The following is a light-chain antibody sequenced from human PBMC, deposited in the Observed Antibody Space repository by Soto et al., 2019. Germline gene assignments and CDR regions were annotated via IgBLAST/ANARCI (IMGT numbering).Light chain of an antibody. CDR2: EVS. CDR3: CSYAGSSTFAFYV. V-gene: IGLV2-23*02. CDR1: SSDVGVYNL. Sequence: QSVLTQPASLSGSPGQSITISCTGTSSDVGVYNLVSWYQQHPGKAPKLMIYEVSKRPSGVSHRFSGSKSGNTASLTISGLQAEDEADYYCCSYAGSSTFAFYVFGTGTKVTVL. J-gene: IGLJ1*01.